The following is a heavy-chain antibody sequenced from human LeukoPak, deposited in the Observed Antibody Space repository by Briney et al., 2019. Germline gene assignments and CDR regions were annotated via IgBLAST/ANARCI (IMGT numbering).Heavy chain of an antibody. V-gene: IGHV1-2*02. CDR2: INPDSGGT. CDR3: ARGRRRSWYVY. Sequence: ASVQVSCQAWGYTFTGYYVHSLRQAPGQGLDWIGWINPDSGGTNYGQKFQGRVTMTRDTSISTAYIELNSLRSVDMAVYYCARGRRRSWYVYWGQGTLVTVSS. J-gene: IGHJ4*02. D-gene: IGHD6-13*01. CDR1: GYTFTGYY.